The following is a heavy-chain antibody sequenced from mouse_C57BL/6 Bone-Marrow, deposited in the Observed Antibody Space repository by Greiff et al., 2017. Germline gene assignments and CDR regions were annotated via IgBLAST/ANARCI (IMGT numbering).Heavy chain of an antibody. Sequence: VQLQQSGAELVRPGASVKLSCTASGFNIKDDYMHWVKQRPEQGLEWIGWIDPENGDTESASKFQGKATITADTSSNTAYLQLSSLTSEDTAVYYCTTLLWLRRDYWGQGTTLTVSS. V-gene: IGHV14-4*01. CDR2: IDPENGDT. CDR3: TTLLWLRRDY. J-gene: IGHJ2*01. D-gene: IGHD2-2*01. CDR1: GFNIKDDY.